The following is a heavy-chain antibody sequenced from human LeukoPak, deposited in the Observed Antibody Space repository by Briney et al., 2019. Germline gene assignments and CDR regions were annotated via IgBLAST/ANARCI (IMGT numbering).Heavy chain of an antibody. Sequence: QTGGSLRLSCAASGFTFSSYSMNWVRQAPGKGLEWVSYISSSGSTIYYADSVKGRFTISRDNAKNSLYLQMNSLRAEDTAVYYCARDSLACRGCAFDLWGQGTVVTVSS. CDR3: ARDSLACRGCAFDL. CDR1: GFTFSSYS. V-gene: IGHV3-48*04. CDR2: ISSSGSTI. J-gene: IGHJ3*01. D-gene: IGHD3-10*01.